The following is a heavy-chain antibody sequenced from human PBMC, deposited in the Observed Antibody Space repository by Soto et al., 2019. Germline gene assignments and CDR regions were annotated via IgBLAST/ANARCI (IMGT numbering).Heavy chain of an antibody. Sequence: ASVKVSCKAAGYIFNSFGIRWVRQATGQGLEWMGWMNPNSGNTGYAQKFQGRVTMTRNTSISTAYMELSSLRSEDTAVYYCARERTVAGNDYWGQGTLVTVSS. J-gene: IGHJ4*02. D-gene: IGHD6-19*01. CDR2: MNPNSGNT. CDR1: GYIFNSFG. V-gene: IGHV1-8*01. CDR3: ARERTVAGNDY.